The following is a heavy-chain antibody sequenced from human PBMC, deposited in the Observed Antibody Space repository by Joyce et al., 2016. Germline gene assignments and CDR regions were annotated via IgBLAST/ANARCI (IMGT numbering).Heavy chain of an antibody. CDR3: ARDLGYFDY. CDR2: INSGTTYK. CDR1: GFTFSNYN. Sequence: EVHLVVSGGGLVKPGGSLRLSCAASGFTFSNYNMNWVRQAQGKGLEWVSSINSGTTYKYYADSVQGRFTISRDNAKNSLYLQMNSLRAEDTAVYYCARDLGYFDYWGQGTLVTVSS. V-gene: IGHV3-21*01. J-gene: IGHJ4*02.